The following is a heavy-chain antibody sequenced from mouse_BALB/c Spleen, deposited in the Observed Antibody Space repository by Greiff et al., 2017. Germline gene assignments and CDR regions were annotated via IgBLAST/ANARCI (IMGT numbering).Heavy chain of an antibody. J-gene: IGHJ4*01. V-gene: IGHV1-18*01. D-gene: IGHD2-3*01. CDR1: GYTFTDYN. Sequence: EVQLQQSGPELVKPGASVKIPCKASGYTFTDYNMDWVKQSHGKSLEWIGDINPNNGGTIYNQKFKGKATLTVDKSSSTAYMELRSLTSEDTAVYYCAKTGWLLPPYAMDYWGQGTSVTVSS. CDR2: INPNNGGT. CDR3: AKTGWLLPPYAMDY.